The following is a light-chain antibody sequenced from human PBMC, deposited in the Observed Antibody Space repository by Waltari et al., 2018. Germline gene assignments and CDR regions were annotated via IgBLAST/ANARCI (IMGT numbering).Light chain of an antibody. CDR3: QSADSSGSVV. CDR1: ALSKQY. CDR2: KDS. J-gene: IGLJ2*01. V-gene: IGLV3-25*03. Sequence: SFELTQPPSLSASPGQTARITCSGDALSKQYAHWHQQRPGLAPVLVIYKDSERPSGIPERFSGSSSGTTVTLTISGVQAEDEADYYCQSADSSGSVVFGGGTKLTVL.